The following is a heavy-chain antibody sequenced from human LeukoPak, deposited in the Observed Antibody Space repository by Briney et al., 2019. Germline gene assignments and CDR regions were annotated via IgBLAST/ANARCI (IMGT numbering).Heavy chain of an antibody. CDR3: ARQGYSYGTHFDY. J-gene: IGHJ4*02. CDR2: IYYSGST. D-gene: IGHD5-18*01. CDR1: GGSISSYY. Sequence: SETLSLTCTVSGGSISSYYWSWIRQPPGKGLEWIGYIYYSGSTNYNPSLKSRVTISVDTSKNQFPLKLSSVTAADTAVYYCARQGYSYGTHFDYWGQGTLVTVSS. V-gene: IGHV4-59*08.